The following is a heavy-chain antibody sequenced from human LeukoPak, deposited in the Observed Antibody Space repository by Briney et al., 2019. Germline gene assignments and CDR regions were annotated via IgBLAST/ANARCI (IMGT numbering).Heavy chain of an antibody. V-gene: IGHV4-39*07. J-gene: IGHJ3*02. CDR1: GGSISSYY. Sequence: PSETLSLTCTVSGGSISSYYWSWIRQPPGKGLEWIGSIYYSGSTYYNPSLKSRVTISVDTSKNQFSLKLSSVTAADTAVYYCARVRLMVYAESHDAFDIWGQRDNGHRLF. CDR3: ARVRLMVYAESHDAFDI. CDR2: IYYSGST. D-gene: IGHD2-8*01.